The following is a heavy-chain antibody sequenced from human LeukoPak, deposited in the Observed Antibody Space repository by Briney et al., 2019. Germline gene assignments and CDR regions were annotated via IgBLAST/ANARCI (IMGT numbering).Heavy chain of an antibody. D-gene: IGHD3-10*01. V-gene: IGHV1-2*02. CDR2: INPNSGGT. Sequence: ASVKVSCKASGYTFTVYYMHWVRQAPGQGLEWMGWINPNSGGTNYAQKFQGRVTMTRDTSISTAYMELSRLRSDDTAVYYCARGLNYYGSGSTFGPDFGTAVSWFDPWGQGTLVTVSS. CDR1: GYTFTVYY. J-gene: IGHJ5*02. CDR3: ARGLNYYGSGSTFGPDFGTAVSWFDP.